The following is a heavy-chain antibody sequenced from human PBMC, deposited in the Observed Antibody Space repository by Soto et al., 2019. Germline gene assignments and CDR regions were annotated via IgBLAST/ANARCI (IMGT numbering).Heavy chain of an antibody. V-gene: IGHV4-59*08. CDR2: IYYSGST. Sequence: PSETLSLTCTVSGGYISSYYWSWIRQPPGKGLEWIGYIYYSGSTNYNPSIKSRVTISVDTSKNQFFLKLSSVTAADTAVYYCARRGYSSRFDPWGQGTLVTVSS. CDR1: GGYISSYY. D-gene: IGHD5-12*01. J-gene: IGHJ5*02. CDR3: ARRGYSSRFDP.